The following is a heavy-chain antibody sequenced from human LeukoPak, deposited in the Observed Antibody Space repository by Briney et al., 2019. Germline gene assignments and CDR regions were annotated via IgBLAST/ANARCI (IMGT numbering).Heavy chain of an antibody. CDR3: ARERDGRFFDY. CDR1: GFTFSNYN. CDR2: ITYDSGYM. D-gene: IGHD5-24*01. V-gene: IGHV3-21*01. J-gene: IGHJ4*02. Sequence: GGSLRLSCAASGFTFSNYNMNWVRQAPGKRLEWLSSITYDSGYMYYADSVRGRFTISRDNAKNSLHLQMNTLRAEDTAVYYCARERDGRFFDYWGQGTLVTVSS.